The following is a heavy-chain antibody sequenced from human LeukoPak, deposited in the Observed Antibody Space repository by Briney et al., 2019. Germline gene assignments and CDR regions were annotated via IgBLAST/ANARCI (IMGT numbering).Heavy chain of an antibody. CDR1: GGSFSGYY. J-gene: IGHJ4*02. CDR3: ARGFRYYDSSGWL. D-gene: IGHD3-22*01. Sequence: SETLSLTCAGYGGSFSGYYWSWIRQPPGKGLEWIGEINHSGSTNYNPSLKSRVTISVDTSKNQFSLKLSSVTAADTAVYYCARGFRYYDSSGWLWGQGTLVTVSS. V-gene: IGHV4-34*01. CDR2: INHSGST.